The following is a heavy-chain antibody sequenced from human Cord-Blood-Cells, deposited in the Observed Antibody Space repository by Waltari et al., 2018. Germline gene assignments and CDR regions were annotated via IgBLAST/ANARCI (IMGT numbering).Heavy chain of an antibody. CDR1: GYTFTSYD. CDR3: ARVCSSTSCYAFDI. CDR2: MNPNSGNT. V-gene: IGHV1-8*03. D-gene: IGHD2-2*01. Sequence: QVQLVQSGAEVKKPGAPVKVSCKDSGYTFTSYDSNWLRQATGQGLEWMGWMNPNSGNTGYAQKFQGRVTITRNTSISTAYMELSSLRSEDTAVYYCARVCSSTSCYAFDIWGQGTMVTVSS. J-gene: IGHJ3*02.